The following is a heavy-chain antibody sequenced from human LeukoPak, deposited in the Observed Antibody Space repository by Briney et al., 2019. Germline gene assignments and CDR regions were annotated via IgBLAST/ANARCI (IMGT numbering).Heavy chain of an antibody. V-gene: IGHV3-7*01. Sequence: GGSLRLSCADSGFTFSNYWMSWVRQAPGKGLEWVANIKPDGSEKYYVDSVKGRFTISRDNAKNSLYLQMNSLRAEDTAVYYCARWSSSIALSGYDYWGQGTLVTVSS. J-gene: IGHJ4*02. D-gene: IGHD6-6*01. CDR3: ARWSSSIALSGYDY. CDR2: IKPDGSEK. CDR1: GFTFSNYW.